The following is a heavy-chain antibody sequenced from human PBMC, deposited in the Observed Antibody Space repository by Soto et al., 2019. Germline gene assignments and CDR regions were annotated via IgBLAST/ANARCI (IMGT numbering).Heavy chain of an antibody. Sequence: QVQLVQSGAEVKKPGASVKVSCKASGYTFTNYGISWVRQAPGQGLEWMGWISAYNGNTDYSQKLQGRVTMTTDTSTSTDYMELRSLRSDDTAVYYCARVGAYCLSARCHDYWGQGTLVTVSS. CDR3: ARVGAYCLSARCHDY. J-gene: IGHJ4*02. D-gene: IGHD2-21*01. CDR2: ISAYNGNT. CDR1: GYTFTNYG. V-gene: IGHV1-18*01.